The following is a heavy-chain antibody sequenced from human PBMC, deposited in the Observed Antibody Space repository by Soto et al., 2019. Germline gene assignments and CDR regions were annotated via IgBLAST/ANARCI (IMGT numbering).Heavy chain of an antibody. Sequence: ESGGGLVPPGGSLRLSCAASGFTFSSYAMNWVRQGPGKGLVWVSVISGSGGSTYYADSVKGRFTISRDNSKNTLYLQKNSLRAEDTAVYYCASRSSGWYFDYWGQGTLVTVSS. CDR3: ASRSSGWYFDY. CDR1: GFTFSSYA. D-gene: IGHD6-19*01. V-gene: IGHV3-23*01. J-gene: IGHJ4*02. CDR2: ISGSGGST.